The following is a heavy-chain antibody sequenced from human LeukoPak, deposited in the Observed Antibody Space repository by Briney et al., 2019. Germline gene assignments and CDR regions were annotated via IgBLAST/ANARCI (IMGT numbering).Heavy chain of an antibody. J-gene: IGHJ4*02. CDR3: AKDRSAYCSGTSCYSSFDC. Sequence: GGSLRLSCAAPGFTFNNYAMTWVRQAPGKGLEWVSAISGSGGSTHYADSVKGRFTISRDSSKNTLYLQMNSLGAEDTAVYHCAKDRSAYCSGTSCYSSFDCWGQGALVTVSS. CDR1: GFTFNNYA. V-gene: IGHV3-23*01. CDR2: ISGSGGST. D-gene: IGHD2-2*02.